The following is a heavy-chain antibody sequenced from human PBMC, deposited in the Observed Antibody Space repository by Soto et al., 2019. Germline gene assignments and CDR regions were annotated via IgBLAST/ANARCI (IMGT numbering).Heavy chain of an antibody. CDR2: IHYSGTT. V-gene: IGHV4-30-4*01. Sequence: PSETLSLTCTVSGGSINTGDYYWTWIRQPRGKGLEWIGYIHYSGTTYYNPSLKSRVSLSLDTSKNHFSLRLTSVTAADTAVYYCARGVDFEGFSPYGMDVWGQGTTVTVSS. D-gene: IGHD3-3*01. CDR1: GGSINTGDYY. CDR3: ARGVDFEGFSPYGMDV. J-gene: IGHJ6*02.